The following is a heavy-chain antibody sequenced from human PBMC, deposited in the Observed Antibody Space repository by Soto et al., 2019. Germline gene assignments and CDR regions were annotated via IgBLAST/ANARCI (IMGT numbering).Heavy chain of an antibody. D-gene: IGHD6-13*01. CDR1: GYRFTSFW. Sequence: GESLKISCKGSGYRFTSFWVGWVRQLPGQGLEWMGIVSPGASPPRYSPSYQGQATGSADESINTAYLQWSSLKASDTAMYFCARHVYSSSWYPDSWGQGTQFTVAS. CDR3: ARHVYSSSWYPDS. J-gene: IGHJ4*02. CDR2: VSPGASPP. V-gene: IGHV5-51*01.